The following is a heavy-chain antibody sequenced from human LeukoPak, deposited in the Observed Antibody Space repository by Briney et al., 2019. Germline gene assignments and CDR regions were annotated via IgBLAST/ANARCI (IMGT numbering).Heavy chain of an antibody. J-gene: IGHJ5*02. CDR2: IIPIFGTA. Sequence: SVKVSCKASGGTFSSYAISWVRQAPGQGLEWMGGIIPIFGTANYAQKFQGRVTITTDESTSTAYMELSSLRSEDTAVYYCARAPISKVAAYNWFDPWGQGTLVTVSS. D-gene: IGHD2-15*01. V-gene: IGHV1-69*05. CDR1: GGTFSSYA. CDR3: ARAPISKVAAYNWFDP.